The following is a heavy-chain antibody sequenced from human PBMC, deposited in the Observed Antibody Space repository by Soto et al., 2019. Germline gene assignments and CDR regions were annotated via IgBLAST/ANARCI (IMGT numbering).Heavy chain of an antibody. CDR1: GGSISSYY. CDR3: ARALSSNYFDY. D-gene: IGHD6-19*01. J-gene: IGHJ4*02. Sequence: ASETLSLTCTVSGGSISSYYWSWIRQPPGKGLEWIGYIYYSGSTNYNPSNKSRVTISVDTSKNQFFLKLSSVTAADTAVYYCARALSSNYFDYWGQGTLVTVSS. CDR2: IYYSGST. V-gene: IGHV4-59*08.